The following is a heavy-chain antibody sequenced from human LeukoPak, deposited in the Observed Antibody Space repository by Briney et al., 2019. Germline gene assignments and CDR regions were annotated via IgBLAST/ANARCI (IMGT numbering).Heavy chain of an antibody. CDR1: GYTFSSSG. CDR3: ARVVVVAATVDY. V-gene: IGHV1-18*01. J-gene: IGHJ4*02. CDR2: ISAYNGNT. Sequence: ASVKVSCKASGYTFSSSGINWVRQAPGQGLEWMGWISAYNGNTNYAQKLQGRVTMTTDTSTSTAYMELRSLRSDDTAVYYCARVVVVAATVDYWGQGXXVTVSS. D-gene: IGHD2-15*01.